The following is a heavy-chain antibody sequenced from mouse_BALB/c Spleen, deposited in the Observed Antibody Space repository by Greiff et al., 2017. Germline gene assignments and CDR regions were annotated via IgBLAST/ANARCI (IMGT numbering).Heavy chain of an antibody. CDR3: AGYDYDWFAY. Sequence: ESGPGLVKPSQSLSLTCTVTGYSITSDYAWNWIRQFPGNKLEWMGYISYSGSTSYNPSLKSRISITRDTSKNQFFLQLNSVTTEDTATYYCAGYDYDWFAYWGQGTLVTVSA. CDR2: ISYSGST. CDR1: GYSITSDYA. D-gene: IGHD2-4*01. V-gene: IGHV3-2*02. J-gene: IGHJ3*01.